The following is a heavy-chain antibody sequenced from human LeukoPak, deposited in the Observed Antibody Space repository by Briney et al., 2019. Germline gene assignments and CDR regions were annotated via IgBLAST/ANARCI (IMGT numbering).Heavy chain of an antibody. CDR3: ARDVGKAYCGGDCSVYDY. CDR1: GGSYSGYY. D-gene: IGHD2-21*02. J-gene: IGHJ4*02. Sequence: KPSETLSLTCAVYGGSYSGYYWSWIRQPPGKGLEWIGEINHSGSTNYNPSLKSRVTISVDTSKNQFSLKLSSVTAADTAVYYCARDVGKAYCGGDCSVYDYWGQGTLVTVSS. V-gene: IGHV4-34*01. CDR2: INHSGST.